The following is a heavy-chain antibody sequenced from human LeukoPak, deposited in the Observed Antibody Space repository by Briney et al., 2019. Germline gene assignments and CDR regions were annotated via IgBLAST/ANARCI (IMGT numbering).Heavy chain of an antibody. D-gene: IGHD2-2*01. V-gene: IGHV4-59*01. CDR1: GGSISSYY. J-gene: IGHJ4*02. Sequence: SETLSLTCTVSGGSISSYYWSWIRQPPGKGLEWIGYIYYSGSTNYNPSLKSRVTISVDTSKSQFPLKLSSVTAADTAVYYCARATFYCTSTSCKGFDYWGQGTLVTVSS. CDR2: IYYSGST. CDR3: ARATFYCTSTSCKGFDY.